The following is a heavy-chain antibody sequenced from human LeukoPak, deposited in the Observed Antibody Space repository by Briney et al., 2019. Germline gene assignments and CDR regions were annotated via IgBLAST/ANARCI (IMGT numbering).Heavy chain of an antibody. CDR2: MSPNSDNT. D-gene: IGHD4-23*01. J-gene: IGHJ5*02. Sequence: PLALVKVSCKASGYTFTSYDINWVRQATGQGLEWMGWMSPNSDNTGYAQKFQGRVTFTRDTSISTAYMELRSLTSEDTAVYYCARDYGGSSGWFDPWGQGTLVTVSS. CDR1: GYTFTSYD. CDR3: ARDYGGSSGWFDP. V-gene: IGHV1-8*01.